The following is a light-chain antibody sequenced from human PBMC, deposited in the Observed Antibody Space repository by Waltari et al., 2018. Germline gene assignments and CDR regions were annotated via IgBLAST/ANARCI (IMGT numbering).Light chain of an antibody. CDR1: QSVSSSY. J-gene: IGKJ3*01. CDR2: GAS. Sequence: EIVLTQSPGTLSLSPGERATLSCRASQSVSSSYLAWYQQKPGQAPRLLIYGASSRATGIPDRFSGSGSGTDFTLTISRLEPEDFAVYYCQQYGSIFTFGPGTKVDIK. V-gene: IGKV3-20*01. CDR3: QQYGSIFT.